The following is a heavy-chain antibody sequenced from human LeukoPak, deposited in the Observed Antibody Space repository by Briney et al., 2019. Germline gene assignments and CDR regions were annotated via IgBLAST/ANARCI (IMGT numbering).Heavy chain of an antibody. V-gene: IGHV4-34*01. CDR1: GGSFSGYY. J-gene: IGHJ4*02. CDR2: INHSGST. CDR3: ARGDYYDSSGYFDY. Sequence: SETLSLTCAVYGGSFSGYYWSWIRQPPGKGLEWIGEINHSGSTNYNPSLKSRATISVDTSKNQFSLKLSSVTAADTAVYYCARGDYYDSSGYFDYWGQGTLVTVSS. D-gene: IGHD3-22*01.